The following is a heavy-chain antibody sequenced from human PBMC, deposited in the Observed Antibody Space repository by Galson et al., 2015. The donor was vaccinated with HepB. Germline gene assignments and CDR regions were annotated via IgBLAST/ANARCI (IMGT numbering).Heavy chain of an antibody. J-gene: IGHJ6*03. CDR3: ARCLGWSGYYQPTPYYYYYMDV. V-gene: IGHV1-69*13. Sequence: SVKVSCKASGGTFSSYAISWVRQAPGQGLEWMGGIIPIFGTANYAQKFQGRVTITADESTSTAYMELSSLRSEDTAVYYCARCLGWSGYYQPTPYYYYYMDVWGKGTTVTVSS. CDR1: GGTFSSYA. CDR2: IIPIFGTA. D-gene: IGHD3-3*01.